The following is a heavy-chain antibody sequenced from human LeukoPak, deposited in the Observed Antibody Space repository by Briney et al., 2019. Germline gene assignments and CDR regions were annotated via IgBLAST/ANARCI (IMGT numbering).Heavy chain of an antibody. Sequence: RSGGSLRLSCAASGFTFSNYDMHWVRQATGKGLEWVSAIGSAGDIYYLGSVKGRFTISRENAKNSLYLQMISLRPGDTALYYCAVVTSSSISWGQGTQVTVSS. CDR1: GFTFSNYD. CDR2: IGSAGDI. D-gene: IGHD2-21*02. V-gene: IGHV3-13*01. J-gene: IGHJ5*02. CDR3: AVVTSSSIS.